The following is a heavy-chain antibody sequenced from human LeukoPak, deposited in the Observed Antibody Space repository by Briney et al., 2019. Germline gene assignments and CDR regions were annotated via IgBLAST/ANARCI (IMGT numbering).Heavy chain of an antibody. CDR2: ISGNNGNI. D-gene: IGHD2-21*01. V-gene: IGHV3-48*04. J-gene: IGHJ4*02. Sequence: PGGSLRLSCAASGFTFSIYGMNWVRRAPGKGLEWVSYISGNNGNICYADSVKGRFTISRDNAKNSLYLQMNSLRAEDTAVYYCASNSNRAGGYWGQGTLVTVSS. CDR1: GFTFSIYG. CDR3: ASNSNRAGGY.